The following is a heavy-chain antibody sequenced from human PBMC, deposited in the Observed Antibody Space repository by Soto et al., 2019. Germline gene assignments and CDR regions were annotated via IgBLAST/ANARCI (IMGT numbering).Heavy chain of an antibody. J-gene: IGHJ4*02. Sequence: EVQLVESGGGLVQPGGSLRLSCAASGFTCSSYWMSWVRQAPGKGLEWVANIKQDGSEKYYVDSVKGRFTISRDNSKNTLYLQMNSLRAEDTAVYYCAREKRDIVLMVYAFFDYWGQGTLVTVSS. D-gene: IGHD2-8*01. CDR1: GFTCSSYW. CDR3: AREKRDIVLMVYAFFDY. V-gene: IGHV3-7*01. CDR2: IKQDGSEK.